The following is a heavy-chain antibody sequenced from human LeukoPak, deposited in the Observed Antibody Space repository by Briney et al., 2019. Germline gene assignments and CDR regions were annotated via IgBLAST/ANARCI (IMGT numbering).Heavy chain of an antibody. Sequence: SETLSLTCTVSGGSISSYYWSWIRQPPGKGLEWIGYIYYSGSTNYNPSLKSRVTISIDTSKNQFSLKMTSMTAADTAVYYCARDVQSVYDYWGQGSLVTVSS. D-gene: IGHD5/OR15-5a*01. CDR2: IYYSGST. CDR3: ARDVQSVYDY. J-gene: IGHJ4*02. V-gene: IGHV4-59*01. CDR1: GGSISSYY.